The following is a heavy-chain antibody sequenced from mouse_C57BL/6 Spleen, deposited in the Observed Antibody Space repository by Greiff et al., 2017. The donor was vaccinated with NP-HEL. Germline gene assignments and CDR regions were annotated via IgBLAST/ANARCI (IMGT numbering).Heavy chain of an antibody. D-gene: IGHD1-1*01. CDR2: INPYNGGT. CDR1: GYTFTDYY. CDR3: ARSANYGSSPYWYFDV. J-gene: IGHJ1*03. V-gene: IGHV1-19*01. Sequence: VQLQQSGPVLVKPGASVKMSCKASGYTFTDYYMNWVKQSHGKSLEWIGVINPYNGGTSYNQKFKGKATLTVDKSSSTAYMELNSLTSEDSAVYYCARSANYGSSPYWYFDVWGTGTTVTVSS.